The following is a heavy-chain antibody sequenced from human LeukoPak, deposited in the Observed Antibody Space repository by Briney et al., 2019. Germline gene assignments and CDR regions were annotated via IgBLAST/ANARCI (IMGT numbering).Heavy chain of an antibody. J-gene: IGHJ4*02. V-gene: IGHV3-53*01. CDR3: ARDYGGSYYNGGY. Sequence: GGSLRLSCAASGFTVSSNYMSWVRQAPGKGLEWVSVIYSGGSTYYADSVKGRFTISRDNSKNTLYLQMNGLRAEDTAVYYCARDYGGSYYNGGYWGQGTLVTVSS. CDR2: IYSGGST. D-gene: IGHD1-26*01. CDR1: GFTVSSNY.